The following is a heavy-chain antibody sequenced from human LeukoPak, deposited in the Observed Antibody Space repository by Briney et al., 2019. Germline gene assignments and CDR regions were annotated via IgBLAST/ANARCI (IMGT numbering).Heavy chain of an antibody. CDR2: IYTSGST. J-gene: IGHJ3*02. CDR3: ARQKCTSTSCLTKNAFDI. D-gene: IGHD2-2*01. Sequence: SETLSLTCTVSGSISGYYWSWIRQPPGKGLEWIGYIYTSGSTNYNPSLKSRVTISVDTSKNQFSLDLSSVTAADTAVYYCARQKCTSTSCLTKNAFDIWGQGTMVTVSS. V-gene: IGHV4-4*09. CDR1: GSISGYY.